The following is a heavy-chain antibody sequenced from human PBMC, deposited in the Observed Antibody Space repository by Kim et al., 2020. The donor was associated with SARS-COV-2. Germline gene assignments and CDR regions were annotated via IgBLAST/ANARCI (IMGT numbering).Heavy chain of an antibody. CDR3: ARDMEATVPFDY. Sequence: NPYRKSRVTISIDTSKNQFSLKLSSVTAADTAVYYCARDMEATVPFDYWGQGTLVTVSS. V-gene: IGHV4-30-2*04. D-gene: IGHD4-17*01. J-gene: IGHJ4*02.